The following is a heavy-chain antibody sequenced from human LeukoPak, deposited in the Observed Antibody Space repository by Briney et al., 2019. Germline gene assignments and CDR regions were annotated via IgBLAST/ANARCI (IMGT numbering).Heavy chain of an antibody. J-gene: IGHJ4*02. Sequence: NPSETLSLTCTVSGGSISSSSYYWGWIRQPPEKGLEWIGSIYYSGSTDYNPSLKSRVTLSVDTSENQFSLKLSSVTAADTAVYYCVRLYYYDSIRPPLWGQGTLVIVSS. V-gene: IGHV4-39*01. CDR3: VRLYYYDSIRPPL. CDR1: GGSISSSSYY. D-gene: IGHD3-22*01. CDR2: IYYSGST.